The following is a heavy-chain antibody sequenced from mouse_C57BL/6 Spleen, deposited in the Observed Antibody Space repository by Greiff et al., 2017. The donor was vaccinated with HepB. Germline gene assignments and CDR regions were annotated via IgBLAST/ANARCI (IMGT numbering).Heavy chain of an antibody. V-gene: IGHV1-62-2*01. CDR1: GYTFTEYT. CDR3: ARHERRYYYGSSPGFAY. Sequence: QVQLQQSGAELVKPGASVKLSCKASGYTFTEYTIHWVKQRPGQGLEWIGWFYPGSGSIKYNEKFKDKATLTADKSSSTVYMELSRLTSEDSAVYFCARHERRYYYGSSPGFAYWGQGTLVTVSA. J-gene: IGHJ3*01. CDR2: FYPGSGSI. D-gene: IGHD1-1*01.